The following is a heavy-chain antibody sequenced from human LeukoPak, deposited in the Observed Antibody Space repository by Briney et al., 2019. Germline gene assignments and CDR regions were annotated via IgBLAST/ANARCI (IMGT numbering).Heavy chain of an antibody. V-gene: IGHV3-7*01. D-gene: IGHD2-15*01. CDR1: GFTFNSYY. J-gene: IGHJ3*02. CDR2: IKGDGSEK. Sequence: GGSLRLSCAASGFTFNSYYMSWVRQAPGKGLEWVAHIKGDGSEKYYVDSVKGRFTISRDNAKNSLYLQMNTLRAEDTAVYYCVRDRGYCSGNRCYIVLDIWGQGTMVTVSP. CDR3: VRDRGYCSGNRCYIVLDI.